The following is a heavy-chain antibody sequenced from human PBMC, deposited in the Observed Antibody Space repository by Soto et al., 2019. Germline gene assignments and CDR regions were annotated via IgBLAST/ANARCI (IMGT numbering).Heavy chain of an antibody. Sequence: ASVKVSCKASGYTFTGYYMHWVRQAPGQGLEWMGWINPNSGGTNYAQKFQGRVTMTRDTSISTAYMELSRLRSDDTAVYYCARGATPVVAATSNWFDPWGQGTLVTVSS. CDR3: ARGATPVVAATSNWFDP. V-gene: IGHV1-2*02. CDR1: GYTFTGYY. CDR2: INPNSGGT. D-gene: IGHD2-15*01. J-gene: IGHJ5*02.